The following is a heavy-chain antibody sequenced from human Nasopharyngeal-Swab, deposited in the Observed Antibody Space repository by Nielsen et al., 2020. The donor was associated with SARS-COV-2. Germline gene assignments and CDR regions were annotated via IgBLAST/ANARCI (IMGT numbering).Heavy chain of an antibody. J-gene: IGHJ6*02. CDR2: IWYDGSNK. CDR1: GFTFSSYG. Sequence: GGSLRLSCAASGFTFSSYGMHWVRQAPGKGLEWVAVIWYDGSNKYYADSVKGRFTISRDNSKNTLYLQVNSLRAEDTAVYYCARDPPATWYGMDVWGQGTTVTVSS. CDR3: ARDPPATWYGMDV. V-gene: IGHV3-33*01.